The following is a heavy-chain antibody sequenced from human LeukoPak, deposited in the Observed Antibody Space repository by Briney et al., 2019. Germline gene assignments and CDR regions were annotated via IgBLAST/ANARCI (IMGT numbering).Heavy chain of an antibody. CDR2: INPGSGGT. V-gene: IGHV1-2*04. CDR3: ARTTNYYHGMDV. D-gene: IGHD1-1*01. Sequence: GSSVKDSCKASGGTFSSYAISWVRQAPGQGLEWMGWINPGSGGTNYAQKFQGCVTMTRDMSINTAYMELSRLTSDDTAVYYCARTTNYYHGMDVWGQGTTVTVSS. CDR1: GGTFSSYA. J-gene: IGHJ6*02.